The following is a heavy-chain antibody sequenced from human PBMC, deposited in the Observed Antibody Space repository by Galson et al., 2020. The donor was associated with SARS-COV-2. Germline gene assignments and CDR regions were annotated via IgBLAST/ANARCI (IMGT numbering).Heavy chain of an antibody. V-gene: IGHV4-34*01. D-gene: IGHD2-2*01. CDR1: GGSFSGYY. CDR3: ARAGRFPVNVVVPAVTMRFDP. CDR2: INHSGST. Sequence: SETLSLTCAVYGGSFSGYYWSWIRQPPGKGLEWIGEINHSGSTNYNPSLKSRVTISVDTSKNQFSLKLSSVTAADTAVYYCARAGRFPVNVVVPAVTMRFDPWGQGTLVTVSS. J-gene: IGHJ5*02.